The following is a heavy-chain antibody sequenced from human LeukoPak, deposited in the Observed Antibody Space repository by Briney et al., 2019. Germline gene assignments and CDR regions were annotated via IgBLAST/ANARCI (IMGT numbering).Heavy chain of an antibody. V-gene: IGHV4-39*07. CDR2: IYYSGST. CDR1: GGSISGSSYY. Sequence: SSETLSLTCTVSGGSISGSSYYWGWIRQPPGKGLEWIGSIYYSGSTYYNPSLKSRVTISVDTSKNQFSLKLSSVTAADTAVYYCARGTIAARRDHLFDYWGQGTLVTVSS. D-gene: IGHD6-6*01. J-gene: IGHJ4*02. CDR3: ARGTIAARRDHLFDY.